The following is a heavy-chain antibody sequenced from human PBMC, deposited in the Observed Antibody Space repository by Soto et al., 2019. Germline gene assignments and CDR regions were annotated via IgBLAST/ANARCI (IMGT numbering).Heavy chain of an antibody. V-gene: IGHV3-74*01. J-gene: IGHJ6*03. Sequence: GSLRLSCAASGFTFSSYWMHWVRQAPGKGLVWVSRINSDGSSTSYADSVKGRFTISRDNAKNTLYLQMNSLRAEDTAVYYCASDVREAAGTYYYYYYYMDVWGKGTTVTVSS. CDR3: ASDVREAAGTYYYYYYYMDV. D-gene: IGHD6-13*01. CDR2: INSDGSST. CDR1: GFTFSSYW.